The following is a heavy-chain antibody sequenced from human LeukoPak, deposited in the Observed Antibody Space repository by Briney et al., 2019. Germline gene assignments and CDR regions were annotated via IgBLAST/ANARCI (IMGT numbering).Heavy chain of an antibody. CDR3: ARDPPTAAGDY. J-gene: IGHJ4*02. CDR2: INHSGST. V-gene: IGHV4-34*01. CDR1: GGSFSGYY. D-gene: IGHD6-25*01. Sequence: SETLSLTCAVYGGSFSGYYWSWIRQPPGKGLEWIGEINHSGSTNYNPSLKSRVTISVDTSKNQFSLKLSSVTAADTAVYYCARDPPTAAGDYWGQGTLATVSS.